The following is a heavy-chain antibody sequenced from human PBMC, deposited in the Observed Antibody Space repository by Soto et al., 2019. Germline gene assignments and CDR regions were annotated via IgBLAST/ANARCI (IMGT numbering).Heavy chain of an antibody. CDR1: GGSISSGGYY. CDR3: ARVLDPGYYYMDV. CDR2: IYYSGST. D-gene: IGHD3-3*01. Sequence: SETLSLTCTVSGGSISSGGYYWSWIRQHPGKGLEWIGYIYYSGSTYYNPSLKSRVAISVDTSKNHFSLKLSSVTAADTAVYYCARVLDPGYYYMDVWGKGTTVTVSS. J-gene: IGHJ6*03. V-gene: IGHV4-31*03.